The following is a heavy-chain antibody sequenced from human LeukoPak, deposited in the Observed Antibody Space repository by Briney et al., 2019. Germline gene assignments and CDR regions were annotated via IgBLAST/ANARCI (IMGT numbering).Heavy chain of an antibody. CDR3: ARNRRYDC. V-gene: IGHV3-66*01. CDR1: GFTVSNNY. CDR2: IYSDGTT. J-gene: IGHJ4*02. D-gene: IGHD3-16*02. Sequence: GGSLRLSCAASGFTVSNNYMSWVRQTPGKGLEWVSVIYSDGTTYYGDTMKGRFTISRDKAKNTLYLKMNSLRVDDTAVYYCARNRRYDCWGQGTLVTVSS.